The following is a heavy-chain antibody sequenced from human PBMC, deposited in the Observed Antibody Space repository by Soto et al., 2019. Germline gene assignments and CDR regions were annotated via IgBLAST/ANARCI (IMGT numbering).Heavy chain of an antibody. V-gene: IGHV3-33*01. D-gene: IGHD6-6*01. CDR1: GFIFSNFG. Sequence: GGSLRLSCVASGFIFSNFGMHWVRQAPGKGLEWVAVISSDEKIKQYADSVRGRFAISRDNSKNTLYLQMTSLRAEDTAIYYCARGLRSVLDYWGQGTLVSVSS. J-gene: IGHJ4*02. CDR2: ISSDEKIK. CDR3: ARGLRSVLDY.